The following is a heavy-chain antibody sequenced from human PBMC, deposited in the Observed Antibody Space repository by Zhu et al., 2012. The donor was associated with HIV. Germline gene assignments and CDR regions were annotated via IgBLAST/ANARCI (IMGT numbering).Heavy chain of an antibody. J-gene: IGHJ4*02. D-gene: IGHD5-18*01. CDR3: ASSSSGYGYFDY. CDR2: IFHSGSP. Sequence: QVQLQELGPRLVKFSQTLSLTCGVSRYSISRGYYWAWIRQPPGKGLEWIATIFHSGSPHYNPSLKNRVSVSVDTSKNQYSLKLTSVTAADTAVYYCASSSSGYGYFDYWGRGALVTVSS. V-gene: IGHV4-38-2*01. CDR1: RYSISRGYY.